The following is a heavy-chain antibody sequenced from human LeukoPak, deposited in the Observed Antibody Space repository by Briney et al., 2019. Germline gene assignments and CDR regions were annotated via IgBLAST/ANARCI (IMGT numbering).Heavy chain of an antibody. Sequence: SETLSLTCTVSGGSISSGGYYWSWIRQHPGKGLEWIGYIYYSGSTYYNPSLKSRVTISVDTSKNQFSLKLSSVTAADTAVYYCAGGRSQNGMDVWGQGTTVTVSS. CDR1: GGSISSGGYY. D-gene: IGHD3-16*01. J-gene: IGHJ6*02. CDR2: IYYSGST. V-gene: IGHV4-31*03. CDR3: AGGRSQNGMDV.